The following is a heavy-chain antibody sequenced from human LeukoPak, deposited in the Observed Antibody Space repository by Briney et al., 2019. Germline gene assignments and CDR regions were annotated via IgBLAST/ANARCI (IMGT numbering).Heavy chain of an antibody. Sequence: GASVKVSCKASGGTFSSYAISWVRQAPGQGLEWMGIINPSGGSTSYAQKFQGRVTMTRDTSTSTVYMELSSLRSEDTAVYYCARDGFVSKSVENMVKSVNPIWYWGQGTLVTVSS. CDR2: INPSGGST. D-gene: IGHD5-18*01. V-gene: IGHV1-46*01. CDR1: GGTFSSYA. CDR3: ARDGFVSKSVENMVKSVNPIWY. J-gene: IGHJ4*02.